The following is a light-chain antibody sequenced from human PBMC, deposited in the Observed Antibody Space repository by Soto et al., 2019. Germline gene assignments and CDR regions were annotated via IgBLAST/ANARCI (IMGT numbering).Light chain of an antibody. CDR3: QQSYSTPTT. CDR1: QSISSY. J-gene: IGKJ5*01. CDR2: AAS. Sequence: DIQVTQSPSSLSASVGDRVTITCRASQSISSYLNWYQQKPGKAPKLLIYAASSLQSGVPSRFSGSGSGTDFTLTISSLQPEDFATNYCQQSYSTPTTFGQGTRLEI. V-gene: IGKV1-39*01.